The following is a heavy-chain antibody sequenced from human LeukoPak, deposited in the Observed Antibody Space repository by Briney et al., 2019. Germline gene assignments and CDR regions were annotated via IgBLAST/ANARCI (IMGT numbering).Heavy chain of an antibody. J-gene: IGHJ4*02. D-gene: IGHD6-25*01. Sequence: GGSLRLSSSAPGFTFSDYDMNSVRQAPGKGLEWVSSISYLSSHVYYGDSVKGRFSISRDNAKNSLYLQMNSLGAEDTAIYYCGRAFPPLRTSAAGDLWGQGILVTVSS. CDR3: GRAFPPLRTSAAGDL. CDR1: GFTFSDYD. CDR2: ISYLSSHV. V-gene: IGHV3-21*01.